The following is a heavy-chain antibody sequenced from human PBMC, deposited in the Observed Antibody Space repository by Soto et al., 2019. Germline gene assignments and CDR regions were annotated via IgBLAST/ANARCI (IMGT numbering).Heavy chain of an antibody. Sequence: PGESLKISCKGSGYSFTNYWIDWVRQMPGKGLEWVGVIYPGDSDTRYSPSFQGQVTISADKSISTAYLQWGSLKASDTAMYYCARRGVASDFWGQGTLVTVSS. V-gene: IGHV5-51*01. CDR3: ARRGVASDF. CDR2: IYPGDSDT. J-gene: IGHJ4*02. CDR1: GYSFTNYW. D-gene: IGHD3-3*01.